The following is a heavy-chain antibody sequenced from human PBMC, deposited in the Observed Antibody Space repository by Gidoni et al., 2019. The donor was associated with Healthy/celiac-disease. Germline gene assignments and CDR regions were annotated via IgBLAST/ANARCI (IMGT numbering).Heavy chain of an antibody. CDR3: ARVIDDSSGYYYFDY. D-gene: IGHD3-22*01. CDR2: MNPNSGNT. J-gene: IGHJ4*02. Sequence: QVQLVQSGAEVKTPGASVTVSCKASGYTFTSYDINWVRQATGQGLEWMGWMNPNSGNTGYAQKFQGRVTMTRNTSISTAYMELSSLRSEDTAVYYCARVIDDSSGYYYFDYWGQGTLVTVSS. CDR1: GYTFTSYD. V-gene: IGHV1-8*01.